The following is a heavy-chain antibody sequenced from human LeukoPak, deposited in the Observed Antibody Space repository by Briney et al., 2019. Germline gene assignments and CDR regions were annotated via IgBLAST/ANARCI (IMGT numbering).Heavy chain of an antibody. CDR3: VTYYYGSSAPKRNY. V-gene: IGHV4-34*01. D-gene: IGHD3-22*01. Sequence: PSETLSLACAVYGGSFSDYFWSRIRHPPGKGLEWIGEISHSGSTTYNPSLRSRVTISGDTSKKQFSLKLSSVTAADTAVYYCVTYYYGSSAPKRNYWGQGILVTVSS. J-gene: IGHJ4*02. CDR1: GGSFSDYF. CDR2: ISHSGST.